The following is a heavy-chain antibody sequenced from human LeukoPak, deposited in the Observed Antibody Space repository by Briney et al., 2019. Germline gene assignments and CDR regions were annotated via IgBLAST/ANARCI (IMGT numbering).Heavy chain of an antibody. CDR3: ARGCSGGSCYEGGSFDY. Sequence: PSETLSLTCTVSGGSISSYYWSWIRQPPGKGLEWIGYIYYSGSTNYNPSLKSRVTISVDTSKNQFSLKLSSVTAADTAVYYCARGCSGGSCYEGGSFDYWGQGTLVTVSS. V-gene: IGHV4-59*01. D-gene: IGHD2-15*01. J-gene: IGHJ4*02. CDR1: GGSISSYY. CDR2: IYYSGST.